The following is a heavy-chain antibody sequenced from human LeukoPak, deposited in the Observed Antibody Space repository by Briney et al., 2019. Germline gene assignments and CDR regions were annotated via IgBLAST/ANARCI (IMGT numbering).Heavy chain of an antibody. CDR1: GGSISSGSYY. Sequence: SQTLSLTCTVSGGSISSGSYYWSWIRQPPGKGLEWIGYIYYSGSTNYNPSLKSRVTISVDTSKNQFSLKLSSVTAADTAVYYCARAPGGSSGYWGQGTLVTVSS. CDR3: ARAPGGSSGY. J-gene: IGHJ4*02. CDR2: IYYSGST. D-gene: IGHD6-6*01. V-gene: IGHV4-61*01.